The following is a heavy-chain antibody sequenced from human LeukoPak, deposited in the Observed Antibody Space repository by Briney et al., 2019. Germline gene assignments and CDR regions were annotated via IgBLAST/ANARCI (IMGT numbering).Heavy chain of an antibody. J-gene: IGHJ4*02. CDR2: IIPIFGTA. Sequence: SVKVSCKASGGTFSSYAISWVRQAPGQGLEWMGGIIPIFGTANYAQKFQGRVTITADESTSTAYMELSSLRSVDTAVYYCARDRDYYDSSGYYSPNWGQGTLVTVSS. V-gene: IGHV1-69*13. D-gene: IGHD3-22*01. CDR1: GGTFSSYA. CDR3: ARDRDYYDSSGYYSPN.